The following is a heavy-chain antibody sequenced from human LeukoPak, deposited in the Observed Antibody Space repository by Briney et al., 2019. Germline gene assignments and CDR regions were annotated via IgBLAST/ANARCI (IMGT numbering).Heavy chain of an antibody. CDR2: ISYDGSNK. J-gene: IGHJ6*02. D-gene: IGHD7-27*01. V-gene: IGHV3-30*18. Sequence: GGSLRLSCAASGFTFSNCGMHWVRQGPGKGLEWVAVISYDGSNKYYADSVKGPFTISRDNSKNTLYLQMNSLRPEDTAVYYCAKERLGYYGMDVWGQGTTVTVSS. CDR3: AKERLGYYGMDV. CDR1: GFTFSNCG.